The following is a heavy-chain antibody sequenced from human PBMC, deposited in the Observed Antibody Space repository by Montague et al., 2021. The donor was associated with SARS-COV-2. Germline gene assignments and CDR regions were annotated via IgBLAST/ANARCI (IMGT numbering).Heavy chain of an antibody. CDR1: VSCHSGAY. V-gene: IGHV4-34*01. J-gene: IGHJ4*02. CDR2: FNDSGST. CDR3: ARGALTGGNYEFWRGYYTSPLDY. D-gene: IGHD3-3*01. Sequence: SETLSLTCAIFVSCHSGAYRNWIRLTPSNDLKSFADFNDSGSTNYIPSLKSRVAISVDTSKNQFSLKLRSVTAADTAVYFCARGALTGGNYEFWRGYYTSPLDYWSQGTLVTVSS.